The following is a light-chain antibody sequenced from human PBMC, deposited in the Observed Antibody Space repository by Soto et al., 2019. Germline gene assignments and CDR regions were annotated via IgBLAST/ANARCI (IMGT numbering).Light chain of an antibody. CDR2: AAS. V-gene: IGKV1-39*01. J-gene: IGKJ2*01. CDR1: QSIGTW. Sequence: DIQMTQSPSTLSASVGDRVTITCRASQSIGTWLAWYQHKPGRAPKLLIYAASSLQSGVPSRFSGSGSGTDFTLTISSLQPEDFATYYCQQSYSTPYTFGQGTKLEIK. CDR3: QQSYSTPYT.